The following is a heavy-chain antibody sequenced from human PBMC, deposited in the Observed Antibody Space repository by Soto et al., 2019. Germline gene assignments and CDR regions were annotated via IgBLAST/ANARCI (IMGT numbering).Heavy chain of an antibody. CDR3: ARDRAVLGQQLANFDY. V-gene: IGHV6-1*01. Sequence: RSQTLSLTCAISGDSVSSNSAAWNWIRQSPSRGLEWLGRTYYRSKWYNDYAVSVKSRITINPDTSKNQFSLQLNSVTPEDTAVYYCARDRAVLGQQLANFDYWGQGTLVTVSS. CDR2: TYYRSKWYN. D-gene: IGHD6-13*01. CDR1: GDSVSSNSAA. J-gene: IGHJ4*02.